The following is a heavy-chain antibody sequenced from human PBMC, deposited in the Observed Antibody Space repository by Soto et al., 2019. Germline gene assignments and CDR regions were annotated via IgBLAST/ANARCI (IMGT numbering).Heavy chain of an antibody. CDR3: ARVKGYCSGGSCYSAWFDP. CDR1: GGTFSSYA. J-gene: IGHJ5*02. D-gene: IGHD2-15*01. CDR2: IIPIFGTA. V-gene: IGHV1-69*01. Sequence: QVQLVQSGAEVKKPGSSVKVSCKASGGTFSSYAISWVRQAPGQGLEWMGGIIPIFGTANYAQKFQGRVTITADESTSTAYRELSSLRSEDTAVYYCARVKGYCSGGSCYSAWFDPWGQGTLVTVSS.